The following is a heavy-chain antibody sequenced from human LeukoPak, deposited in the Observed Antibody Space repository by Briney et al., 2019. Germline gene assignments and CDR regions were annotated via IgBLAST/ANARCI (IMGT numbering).Heavy chain of an antibody. V-gene: IGHV1-2*02. CDR3: ARGVTYYGSGSYFGSDNNWFDP. CDR2: INPNSGGT. Sequence: ASVKVSCKASGYTFTGYYMHWVQQAPGQGLEWMGWINPNSGGTNYAQKFQGRVTMTRDTSISTAYMELSRLRSDDTAVYYCARGVTYYGSGSYFGSDNNWFDPWGQGTLVTVSS. J-gene: IGHJ5*02. D-gene: IGHD3-10*01. CDR1: GYTFTGYY.